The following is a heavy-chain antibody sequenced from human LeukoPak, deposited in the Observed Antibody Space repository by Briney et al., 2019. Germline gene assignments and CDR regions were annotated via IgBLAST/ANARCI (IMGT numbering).Heavy chain of an antibody. CDR1: GYTFTGYY. V-gene: IGHV1-2*02. Sequence: ASVKVSCMASGYTFTGYYMHWVRQAPGQGLGWMGWINPNSGGTNYAQKFQGRVTMTRDTSISAAYMELSRLRSDDTAVYYYARGGGVLRYFDWFSLWGQGTLVTVSS. J-gene: IGHJ5*02. D-gene: IGHD3-9*01. CDR3: ARGGGVLRYFDWFSL. CDR2: INPNSGGT.